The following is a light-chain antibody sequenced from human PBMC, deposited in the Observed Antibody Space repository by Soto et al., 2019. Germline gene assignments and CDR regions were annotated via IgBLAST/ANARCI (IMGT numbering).Light chain of an antibody. Sequence: QSVLPQPPSASGTPGQRVTISCSGSSSNIGSNTVNWYQQLPGTAPKLVIYSTNRRPSGVPDRFSGSKSGTSASLAIRGLQSEDEADDYCAAWDDSLNEVVGGGTKVTVL. CDR3: AAWDDSLNEV. CDR1: SSNIGSNT. J-gene: IGLJ2*01. CDR2: STN. V-gene: IGLV1-44*01.